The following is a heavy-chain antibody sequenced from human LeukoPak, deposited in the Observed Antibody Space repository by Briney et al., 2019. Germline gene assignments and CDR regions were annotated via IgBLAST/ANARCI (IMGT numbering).Heavy chain of an antibody. CDR2: INPNSGGT. CDR3: ARGIGGDYVDY. V-gene: IGHV1-2*02. D-gene: IGHD2-21*01. CDR1: GYTFTGYY. Sequence: ASVKVSCKASGYTFTGYYMHWVRQAPGQGLEWMGWINPNSGGTNYAQKFQGRVTMTRDTSISTAYMGLSSLRSEDTAVYYCARGIGGDYVDYWGQGTLVTVSS. J-gene: IGHJ4*02.